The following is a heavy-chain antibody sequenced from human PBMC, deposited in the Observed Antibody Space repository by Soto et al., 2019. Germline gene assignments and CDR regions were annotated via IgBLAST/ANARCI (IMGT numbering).Heavy chain of an antibody. CDR3: AKDGGADGYFGNWLGP. V-gene: IGHV1-69*15. CDR2: IIPIFGTT. D-gene: IGHD5-12*01. Sequence: QVHLVQSGAEVKKPGSSVNVSCKASGGTFSNYAITWVRQAPGQGLEWVGRIIPIFGTTNVAQKFQGRVTRTAXXXTXXAYMELRGLRSDDTAVYYCAKDGGADGYFGNWLGPWGQGTLVTVSS. CDR1: GGTFSNYA. J-gene: IGHJ5*02.